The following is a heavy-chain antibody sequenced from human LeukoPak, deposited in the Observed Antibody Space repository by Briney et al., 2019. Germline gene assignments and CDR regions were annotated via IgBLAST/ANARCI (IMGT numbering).Heavy chain of an antibody. CDR3: ARRTWGAADYFDY. CDR2: IYYSGTT. V-gene: IGHV4-59*01. D-gene: IGHD6-13*01. Sequence: SETLSLTCTVSGGSINSFYWSWIRQPPGKGLEWIGYIYYSGTTNYNPSLKSRVTISVDTSKNQFSLKLCSVTAADTAVYYCARRTWGAADYFDYWGQGTLVTVSS. J-gene: IGHJ4*02. CDR1: GGSINSFY.